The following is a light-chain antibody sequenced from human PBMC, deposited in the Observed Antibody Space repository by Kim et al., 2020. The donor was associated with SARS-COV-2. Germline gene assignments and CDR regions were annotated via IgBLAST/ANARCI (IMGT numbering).Light chain of an antibody. J-gene: IGKJ1*01. V-gene: IGKV1-33*01. Sequence: ASVGDRGTITSQASREIKNHINCYQQKPRKAPKLRIDGASNLETGVPSRFSGSGSGTYFSFTISGLQPEDIATYYCQHYNDLPWSFGQGTKVDIK. CDR3: QHYNDLPWS. CDR1: REIKNH. CDR2: GAS.